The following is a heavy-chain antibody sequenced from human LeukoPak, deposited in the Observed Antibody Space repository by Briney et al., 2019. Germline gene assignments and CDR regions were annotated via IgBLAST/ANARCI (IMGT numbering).Heavy chain of an antibody. Sequence: GGSLRLSCAASGFTFSSYAMHWVRQAPGKGLEWVAVISHDGSNKYYADSVKGRFTISRVNSKNTLYLQMNSLRAEDTAVYYCARDQFGELVVCTFHIWGQGTMVTVSS. J-gene: IGHJ3*02. D-gene: IGHD3-10*01. V-gene: IGHV3-30-3*01. CDR3: ARDQFGELVVCTFHI. CDR1: GFTFSSYA. CDR2: ISHDGSNK.